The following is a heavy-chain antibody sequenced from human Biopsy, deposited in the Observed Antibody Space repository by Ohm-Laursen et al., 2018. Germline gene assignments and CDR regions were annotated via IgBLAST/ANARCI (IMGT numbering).Heavy chain of an antibody. D-gene: IGHD6-13*01. CDR3: AKPFTGGSSWYTDY. CDR1: GFTFSSFS. Sequence: SLRLSCTASGFTFSSFSMNWVRQAPGKGLEWVSGISGSGDSTYYADSVKGRFTISRDHSKNTLYLQMNSLRADDTAVYYCAKPFTGGSSWYTDYWGQGTLVTVSS. V-gene: IGHV3-23*01. CDR2: ISGSGDST. J-gene: IGHJ4*02.